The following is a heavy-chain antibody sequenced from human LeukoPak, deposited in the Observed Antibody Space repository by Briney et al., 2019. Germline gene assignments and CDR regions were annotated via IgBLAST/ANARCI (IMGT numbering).Heavy chain of an antibody. CDR3: ARAPGFGEGYWGFDY. V-gene: IGHV3-74*01. J-gene: IGHJ4*02. D-gene: IGHD3-10*01. CDR2: INSDGSST. CDR1: GFTFSSYA. Sequence: GGSLRLSCAASGFTFSSYAMSWVRQAPGKGLVWVSRINSDGSSTSYADSVKGRFTISRDNAKNTLYLQMNSLRAEDTAVYYCARAPGFGEGYWGFDYWGQGTLVTVSS.